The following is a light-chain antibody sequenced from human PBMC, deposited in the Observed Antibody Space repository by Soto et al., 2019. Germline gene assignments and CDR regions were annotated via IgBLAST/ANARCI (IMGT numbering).Light chain of an antibody. CDR1: QSIGNR. CDR2: DAS. CDR3: QHYGGLWT. V-gene: IGKV1-5*01. J-gene: IGKJ1*01. Sequence: DLQMTQSPSTLSPSVGDRITISFRASQSIGNRLAWYQQKPGTAPKVLIYDASTLESGVPLRFSGSGSGTNFILTISSLQPDDFATYYCQHYGGLWTFGLGTKVDI.